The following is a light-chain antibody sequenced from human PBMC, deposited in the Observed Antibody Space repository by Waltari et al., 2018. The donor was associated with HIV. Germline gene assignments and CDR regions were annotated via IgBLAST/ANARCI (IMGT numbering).Light chain of an antibody. Sequence: QSALTQPASVSGSPGQSITISCTGTSSDVGGYTYVSWSQQHPGKAPKLMIYEVSNRPSGVSNRFSGSKSGNTASLTISGLQAEDEADYYYSSYTSSSTLVFGGGTKLTVL. CDR3: SSYTSSSTLV. CDR1: SSDVGGYTY. CDR2: EVS. V-gene: IGLV2-14*01. J-gene: IGLJ2*01.